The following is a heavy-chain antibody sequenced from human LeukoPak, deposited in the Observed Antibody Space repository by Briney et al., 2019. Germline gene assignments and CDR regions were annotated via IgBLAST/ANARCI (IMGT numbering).Heavy chain of an antibody. CDR3: TRALGYGDEEWFDP. J-gene: IGHJ5*02. D-gene: IGHD4-17*01. CDR1: GGSISSYY. V-gene: IGHV4-4*07. Sequence: SETLSLTCTVSGGSISSYYWSWIRQPAGKGLEWIGRTYTSGSTNYNPSLKSRVTMSVDTSKNQLSLKLSSVTAADTAVYYCTRALGYGDEEWFDPWGQGTLVTVSS. CDR2: TYTSGST.